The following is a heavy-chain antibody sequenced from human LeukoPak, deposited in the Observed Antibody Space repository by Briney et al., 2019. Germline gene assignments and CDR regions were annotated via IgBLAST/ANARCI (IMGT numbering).Heavy chain of an antibody. CDR1: GFTFSSYW. D-gene: IGHD3-3*01. V-gene: IGHV3-74*01. CDR3: AKDLDDFWSGYYSGVLN. CDR2: INSDGSST. J-gene: IGHJ4*02. Sequence: PGGSLRLSCAASGFTFSSYWMHWVRQAPGKGLVWVSRINSDGSSTYYADSVKGRFTISRDNSKNTLYLQMNSLRAEDTAVYYCAKDLDDFWSGYYSGVLNWGQGTLVTVSS.